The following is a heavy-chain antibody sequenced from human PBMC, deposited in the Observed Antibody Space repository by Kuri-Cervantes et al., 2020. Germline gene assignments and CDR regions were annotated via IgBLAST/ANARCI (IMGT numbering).Heavy chain of an antibody. J-gene: IGHJ2*01. Sequence: GGSLRLSCAASGFTFTKYGMHWVRQAPGKGLEWVSYISSSTSTIYYADSVQGRFTVSRDNAKNSLYLQMNSLRAEDSAVYYCAREGSSGYWYFDLWGRGTLVTVSS. V-gene: IGHV3-48*01. D-gene: IGHD3-10*01. CDR2: ISSSTSTI. CDR3: AREGSSGYWYFDL. CDR1: GFTFTKYG.